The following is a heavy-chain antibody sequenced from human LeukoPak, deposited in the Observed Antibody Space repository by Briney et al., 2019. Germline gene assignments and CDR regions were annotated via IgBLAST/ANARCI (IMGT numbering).Heavy chain of an antibody. CDR2: IRSNGRDT. J-gene: IGHJ5*02. Sequence: GGSLRLSCAASGFTSSSYWMSWVRQAPGKGLEWVSNIRSNGRDTYYIDSVKGRFAISRDNSKNTLYLQMNSLRAEDTAVYYCAKGGYTTYFDPWGQGTLVTVSS. CDR3: AKGGYTTYFDP. V-gene: IGHV3-23*05. CDR1: GFTSSSYW. D-gene: IGHD2-15*01.